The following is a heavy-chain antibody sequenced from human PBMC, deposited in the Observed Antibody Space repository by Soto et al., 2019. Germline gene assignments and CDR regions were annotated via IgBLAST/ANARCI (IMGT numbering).Heavy chain of an antibody. J-gene: IGHJ4*02. CDR3: ARNEAVAARRGRVDY. D-gene: IGHD6-6*01. V-gene: IGHV4-34*01. CDR1: GGSFSGYY. CDR2: INHSGST. Sequence: PSETLSLTCAVYGGSFSGYYWSWIRQPPGKGLEWTGEINHSGSTNYNPSLKSRVTISVDTSKNQFSLKLSSVTAADTAVYYCARNEAVAARRGRVDYWGQGTLVTVSS.